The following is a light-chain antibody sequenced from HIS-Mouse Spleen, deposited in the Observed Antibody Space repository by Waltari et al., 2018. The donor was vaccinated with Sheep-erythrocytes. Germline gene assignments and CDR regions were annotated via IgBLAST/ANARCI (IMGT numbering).Light chain of an antibody. CDR2: DVS. V-gene: IGLV2-11*01. J-gene: IGLJ2*01. CDR3: CAYAGSYTLV. Sequence: QSALSQPRSVSGSPGQSVTISCTGTSSDVGGYNYVSWYQQHPGKAPKLMIHDVSKRPSGVPDRFSGSKSGNPASLTISGLQAEDEADYYCCAYAGSYTLVFGGGTKLTVL. CDR1: SSDVGGYNY.